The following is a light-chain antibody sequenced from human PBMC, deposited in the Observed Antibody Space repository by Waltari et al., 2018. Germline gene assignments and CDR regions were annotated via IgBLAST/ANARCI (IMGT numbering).Light chain of an antibody. Sequence: QSVLTQPPSASGTPGQTVTISCSGSTSTIENNYICWYQQLPGTAPKLLICRNDQRPSRFSDRFSGSKSATSASLAISGLRSEDEADYYCATCDDSLHGPVLFGGGTKLTVL. V-gene: IGLV1-47*01. CDR2: RND. CDR1: TSTIENNY. CDR3: ATCDDSLHGPVL. J-gene: IGLJ2*01.